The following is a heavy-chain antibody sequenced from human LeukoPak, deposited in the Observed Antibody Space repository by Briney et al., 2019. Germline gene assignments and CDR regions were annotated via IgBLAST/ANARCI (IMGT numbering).Heavy chain of an antibody. J-gene: IGHJ6*03. Sequence: ASVKVSCKVSGYTLTELSMHWVRQAPGKGLEWMGGFDPEDGETIYAQKFQGRVTMTEDTSTDTAYMELSSPRSEDTAVYYCATAPTYSSFYMDVWGKGTTVTVSS. CDR2: FDPEDGET. CDR3: ATAPTYSSFYMDV. CDR1: GYTLTELS. V-gene: IGHV1-24*01. D-gene: IGHD6-19*01.